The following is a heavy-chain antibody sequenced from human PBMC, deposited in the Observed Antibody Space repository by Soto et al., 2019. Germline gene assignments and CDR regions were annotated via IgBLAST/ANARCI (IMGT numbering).Heavy chain of an antibody. J-gene: IGHJ6*02. Sequence: GGSLRLSCAASGFTFSSYVMHWVRQAPGKGLEWVAVISYDGSNKYYADSVKGRFTISRDNSKNTLYLQMNSLRAEDTAVYYCAKDGDLGYYYYGMDVWGQGTTVTVSS. CDR2: ISYDGSNK. D-gene: IGHD7-27*01. CDR3: AKDGDLGYYYYGMDV. CDR1: GFTFSSYV. V-gene: IGHV3-30*18.